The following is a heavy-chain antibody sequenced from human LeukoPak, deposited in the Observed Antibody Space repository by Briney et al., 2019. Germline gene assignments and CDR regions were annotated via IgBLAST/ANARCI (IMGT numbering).Heavy chain of an antibody. CDR3: ARGSGYDSGYYYYGMDV. D-gene: IGHD5-12*01. V-gene: IGHV4-4*07. Sequence: ETLSLTCTVSGGSISSYYWSWIRQPAGKGLEWIGRIYTSGSTNYNPSLKSRVTMSVDKSKNQFSLKLSSVTAADTAVYYCARGSGYDSGYYYYGMDVWGQGTTVTVSS. CDR2: IYTSGST. CDR1: GGSISSYY. J-gene: IGHJ6*02.